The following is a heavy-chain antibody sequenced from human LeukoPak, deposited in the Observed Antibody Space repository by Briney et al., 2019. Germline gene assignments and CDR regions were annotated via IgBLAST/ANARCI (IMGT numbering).Heavy chain of an antibody. CDR1: GGSISSYY. Sequence: SETLSLTCTVSGGSISSYYWSWIRQPPGKGLEWIGYIYYSGSTNYNPSLKSRVTISVDTSKNQFSLKLSSVTAADTAVYYCARDLGMDVWGKGTTVTVSS. CDR2: IYYSGST. J-gene: IGHJ6*04. CDR3: ARDLGMDV. V-gene: IGHV4-59*01.